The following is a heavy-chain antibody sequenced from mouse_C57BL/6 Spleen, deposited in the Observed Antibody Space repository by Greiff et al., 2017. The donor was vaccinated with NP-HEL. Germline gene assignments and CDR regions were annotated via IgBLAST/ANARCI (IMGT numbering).Heavy chain of an antibody. Sequence: EVKLVESGGGLVQPKGSLKLSCAASGFSFNTYAMNWVRQAPGKGLEWVARIRSKSNNYATYYADSVKDRFTISRDDSESMLYLQMNNLKTEDTAMYYGVRKGDVGFDYWGQGTTLTVSS. CDR3: VRKGDVGFDY. CDR2: IRSKSNNYAT. J-gene: IGHJ2*01. V-gene: IGHV10-1*01. CDR1: GFSFNTYA. D-gene: IGHD3-3*01.